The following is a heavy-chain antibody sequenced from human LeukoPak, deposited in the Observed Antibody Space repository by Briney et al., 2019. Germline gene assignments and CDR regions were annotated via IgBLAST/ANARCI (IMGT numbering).Heavy chain of an antibody. CDR3: ARDREIWLPHNWFDP. V-gene: IGHV3-74*01. Sequence: PGGSLRLSCAASGFTFSSYWMHWVRQAPGKGLVWVSRINSDGSRTSYADSVKGRFTISRDNAKNSLYLQMNSLRAEDTAVYYCARDREIWLPHNWFDPWGQGTLVTVSS. CDR2: INSDGSRT. D-gene: IGHD5-24*01. CDR1: GFTFSSYW. J-gene: IGHJ5*02.